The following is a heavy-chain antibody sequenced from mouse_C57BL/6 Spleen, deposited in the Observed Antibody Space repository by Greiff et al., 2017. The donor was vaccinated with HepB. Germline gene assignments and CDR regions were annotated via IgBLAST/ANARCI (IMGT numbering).Heavy chain of an antibody. CDR3: ARSVTTEVSREGYAMDY. CDR2: IYPRSGNT. Sequence: VQLQQSGAELARPGASVKLSCKASGYTFTSYGISWVKQRTGQGLEWIGEIYPRSGNTYYNEKFKGKATLTADKSSSTAYMELRSLTSEDSAVYFCARSVTTEVSREGYAMDYWGQGTSLTVSS. J-gene: IGHJ4*01. D-gene: IGHD1-1*01. CDR1: GYTFTSYG. V-gene: IGHV1-81*01.